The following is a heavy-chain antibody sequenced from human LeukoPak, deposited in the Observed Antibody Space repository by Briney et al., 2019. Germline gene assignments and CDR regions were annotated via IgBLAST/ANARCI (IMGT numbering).Heavy chain of an antibody. CDR3: AKVSHSNYDFWSGYYLDY. CDR1: GFTFSGYG. Sequence: PGGSLRLSCAASGFTFSGYGMHWVRQAPGKGLEWVAFIRYDGSNKYYADSVKGRFTISRDNSKNTLYLQMNSLRAKDTAVYYCAKVSHSNYDFWSGYYLDYWGQGTLVTVSS. V-gene: IGHV3-30*02. CDR2: IRYDGSNK. D-gene: IGHD3-3*01. J-gene: IGHJ4*02.